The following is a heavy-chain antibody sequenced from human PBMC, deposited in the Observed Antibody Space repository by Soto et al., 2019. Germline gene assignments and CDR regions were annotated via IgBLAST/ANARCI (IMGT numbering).Heavy chain of an antibody. CDR2: IYSSGTS. D-gene: IGHD6-19*01. Sequence: SETLSLTCTVSGGSITTNFWSWIRQPPGKGLEWIGYIYSSGTSNHNPSLQSRAAISVDTSKNQLTLKLNSVTAADTAVYYCARVPRGGWRYYFDYWGQGALVTVSS. CDR3: ARVPRGGWRYYFDY. CDR1: GGSITTNF. V-gene: IGHV4-59*01. J-gene: IGHJ4*02.